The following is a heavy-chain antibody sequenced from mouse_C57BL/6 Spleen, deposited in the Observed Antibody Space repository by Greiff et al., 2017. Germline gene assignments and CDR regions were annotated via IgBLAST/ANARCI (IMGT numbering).Heavy chain of an antibody. CDR3: ARYGSSYKYFDV. J-gene: IGHJ1*03. D-gene: IGHD1-1*01. Sequence: VQLQQSGPVLVKPGASVKMSCKASGYTFTDYYMNWVKQSHGKSLEWIGVINPYNGGTSYNQKFKGKATLTVDKSSSTAYMELNSLTSEDSAVYYCARYGSSYKYFDVWGTGTTVTVSS. V-gene: IGHV1-19*01. CDR2: INPYNGGT. CDR1: GYTFTDYY.